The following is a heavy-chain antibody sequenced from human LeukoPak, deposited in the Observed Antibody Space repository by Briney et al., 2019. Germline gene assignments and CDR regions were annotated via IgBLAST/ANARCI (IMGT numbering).Heavy chain of an antibody. CDR3: ARLAYGSVY. CDR2: IHHSGRT. D-gene: IGHD3-10*01. J-gene: IGHJ4*02. CDR1: GFTVSSNY. Sequence: GSLRLSCAASGFTVSSNYMSWVRQPPGKGLEWIGEIHHSGRTIYNPSLKSRVAISVDTSKNQFSLELSSVTAADTAVYYCARLAYGSVYWGQGTLVTVSS. V-gene: IGHV4-34*01.